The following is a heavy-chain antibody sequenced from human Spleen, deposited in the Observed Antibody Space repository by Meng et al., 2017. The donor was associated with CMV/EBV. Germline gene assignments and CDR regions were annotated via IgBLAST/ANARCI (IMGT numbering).Heavy chain of an antibody. V-gene: IGHV4-34*01. CDR2: IHPTGSP. CDR1: GSF. D-gene: IGHD2-2*01. J-gene: IGHJ5*02. Sequence: GSFSTWTPHPPRRGLDWISEIHPTGSPNYYPSLTRRVTLSVDTSNTQFSLKLLSVTAAHTAVYYCARGLDPIYCSSTSCYGYNWFDPWGQGPLVTVSS. CDR3: ARGLDPIYCSSTSCYGYNWFDP.